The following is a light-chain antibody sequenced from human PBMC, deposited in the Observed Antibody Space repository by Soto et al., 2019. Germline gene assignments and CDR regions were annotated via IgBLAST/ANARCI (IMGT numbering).Light chain of an antibody. CDR2: EVT. CDR1: SSDVGAYYY. V-gene: IGLV2-8*01. J-gene: IGLJ3*02. Sequence: QSALTQPPSASGSPGQSVTISCTGTSSDVGAYYYVSWYQQHAGKAPKLVIYEVTKRPSGVPDRFSGSKSANTASMTVSGLQAEDEGDYYCRSFASSNTWVFGGGTKLTVL. CDR3: RSFASSNTWV.